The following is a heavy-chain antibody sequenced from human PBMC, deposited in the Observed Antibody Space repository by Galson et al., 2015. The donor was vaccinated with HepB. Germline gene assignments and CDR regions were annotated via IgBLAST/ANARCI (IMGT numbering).Heavy chain of an antibody. V-gene: IGHV3-53*01. CDR2: IYSGGST. CDR1: GFTVSSSY. Sequence: SLRLSCAASGFTVSSSYMSWVRQAPGKGLEWVSVIYSGGSTYYADSVKGRFTISRDNSKNTLYLQMNSLRAEDTAVYYCAREVGVVTAFDIWGQGTMVTVSS. J-gene: IGHJ3*02. D-gene: IGHD2-21*02. CDR3: AREVGVVTAFDI.